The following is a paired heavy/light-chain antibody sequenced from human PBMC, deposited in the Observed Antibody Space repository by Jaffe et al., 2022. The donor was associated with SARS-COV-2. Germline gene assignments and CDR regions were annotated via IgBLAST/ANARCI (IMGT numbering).Light chain of an antibody. CDR1: ALPKQY. CDR2: KDR. Sequence: SYELTQPPSVSVSPGQTARITCSGDALPKQYAYWYQQRPGQAPVMVIYKDRERPSGIPERFSGSSSGTTVTLTISGVQAEDEADYYCQCQSTDNSGTYVVIFGGGTKLSVL. V-gene: IGLV3-25*03. J-gene: IGLJ2*01. CDR3: QSTDNSGTYVVI.
Heavy chain of an antibody. Sequence: QVQLVQSGAEVKTPGASVKISCKASGYTFTGYYMHWVRQAPGQGLEWMGWINPNNGGTNYAQKFQGRVTMTRDASISTSYMDLSRLTSDDTAVYYCARDLNAFGAVAGNSMDFWGQGTLVTVSS. CDR3: ARDLNAFGAVAGNSMDF. CDR1: GYTFTGYY. D-gene: IGHD6-19*01. CDR2: INPNNGGT. V-gene: IGHV1-2*02. J-gene: IGHJ4*02.